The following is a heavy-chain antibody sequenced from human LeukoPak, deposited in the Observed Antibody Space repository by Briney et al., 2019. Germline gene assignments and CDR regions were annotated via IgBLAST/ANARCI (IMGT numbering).Heavy chain of an antibody. J-gene: IGHJ6*02. V-gene: IGHV6-1*01. CDR2: TYYRSKWYN. CDR1: GDIVSSNSAA. CDR3: ARDQSEGYSGYDHYYYGMDV. D-gene: IGHD5-12*01. Sequence: SQTLSLTCAISGDIVSSNSAARNWIRQSPSRGLEWLGRTYYRSKWYNDYAVSVKSRITINPDTSKNQFSLQLNSETPEDTAVYYCARDQSEGYSGYDHYYYGMDVWGQGTTVTVSS.